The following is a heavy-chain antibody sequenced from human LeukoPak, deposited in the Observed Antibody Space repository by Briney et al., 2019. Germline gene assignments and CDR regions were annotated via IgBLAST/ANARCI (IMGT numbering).Heavy chain of an antibody. D-gene: IGHD3-10*01. CDR3: AKDLVTGSLDY. V-gene: IGHV3-23*01. CDR1: GFTFSSYG. J-gene: IGHJ4*02. CDR2: ISSSGGST. Sequence: GGSLRLSCAASGFTFSSYGMSWVRQAPGKVLEWVSAISSSGGSTYYADSVRGRFTISRDNSKNTLYLQMNSLRAEDTAIYYCAKDLVTGSLDYWGQGTLVTVSS.